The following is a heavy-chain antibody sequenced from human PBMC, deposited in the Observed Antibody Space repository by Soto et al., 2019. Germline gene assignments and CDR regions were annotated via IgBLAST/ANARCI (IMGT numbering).Heavy chain of an antibody. CDR1: GGSFSCYY. CDR3: ARGYGDPATWYYFDY. J-gene: IGHJ4*02. V-gene: IGHV4-34*01. D-gene: IGHD4-17*01. CDR2: INHSGST. Sequence: QVQLQQWGAGLLKPSETLSLTCAVYGGSFSCYYWSWIRQPPGKGLEWIGAINHSGSTNYNPSLKSRVTISVDTSKNQFYLKLSCVNAADTAVYYCARGYGDPATWYYFDYWGQGTLVTVSS.